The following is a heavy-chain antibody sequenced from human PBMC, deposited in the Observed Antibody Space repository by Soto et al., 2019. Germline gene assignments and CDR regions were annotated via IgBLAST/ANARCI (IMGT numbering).Heavy chain of an antibody. D-gene: IGHD6-13*01. CDR3: AGPGYSNSWYEDYFDY. J-gene: IGHJ4*02. V-gene: IGHV3-73*02. CDR1: GFSFSAAA. Sequence: EVQLVESGGGLVQPGGSLKLSCVASGFSFSAAAMHWVRQASGKGLEWVGRIRSKANNFATAYAASVNGRFTISRDDSKNTAYLQMISLKTEDTAVYFCAGPGYSNSWYEDYFDYWGQGTLVTVSS. CDR2: IRSKANNFAT.